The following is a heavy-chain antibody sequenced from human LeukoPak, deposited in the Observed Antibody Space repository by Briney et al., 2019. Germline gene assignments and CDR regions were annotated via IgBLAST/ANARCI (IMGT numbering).Heavy chain of an antibody. D-gene: IGHD2/OR15-2a*01. Sequence: PSETLSLTCTASGGSISSSSYYWGRLRQPPGQGLERIGRIYYSSGTYYNQFLKRRVTISVATSKSQFSLRLTAVTAADTAVYYCARKNDFDSWGQGTLVTV. J-gene: IGHJ3*02. CDR2: IYYSSGT. CDR3: ARKNDFDS. CDR1: GGSISSSSYY. V-gene: IGHV4-39*07.